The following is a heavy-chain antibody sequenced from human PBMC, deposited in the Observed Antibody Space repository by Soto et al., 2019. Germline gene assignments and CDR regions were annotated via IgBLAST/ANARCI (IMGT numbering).Heavy chain of an antibody. CDR2: INPNSGGT. Sequence: ASVKVSCEASGYTFTGYYMHWVRQAPGQGLEWMGWINPNSGGTNYAQKFQGWVTMTRDTSISTAYMELSRLRSDDTAVYYCARDGEVVATGSSTTRYYGMDVWGQGTTVTVSS. CDR3: ARDGEVVATGSSTTRYYGMDV. J-gene: IGHJ6*02. V-gene: IGHV1-2*04. D-gene: IGHD5-12*01. CDR1: GYTFTGYY.